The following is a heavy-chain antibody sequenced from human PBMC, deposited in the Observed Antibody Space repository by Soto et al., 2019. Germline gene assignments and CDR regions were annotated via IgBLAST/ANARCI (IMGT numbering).Heavy chain of an antibody. CDR3: ARSSTRGEARLYYYYGIDV. V-gene: IGHV1-69*01. D-gene: IGHD6-6*01. J-gene: IGHJ6*02. CDR1: GGTFSSYA. Sequence: QVQLVQSGAEVKKPGSSVKVSCKASGGTFSSYAISWVRQAPGQGLEWMGGIIPIFGTANYAQKFQGRVTITADESTSTAYMELSSMRSEDTAVYYCARSSTRGEARLYYYYGIDVWGQGTTVTVSS. CDR2: IIPIFGTA.